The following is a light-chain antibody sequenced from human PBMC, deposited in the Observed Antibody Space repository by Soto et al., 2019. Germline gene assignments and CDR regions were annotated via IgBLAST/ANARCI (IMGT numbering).Light chain of an antibody. V-gene: IGLV1-44*01. CDR1: SSNIGSNS. J-gene: IGLJ1*01. CDR3: GVWDDSVNVRYL. Sequence: QSVLTQPPSASGTPGQRVTISCSGSSSNIGSNSVNWYQQVPGTAPKILIYSNSQRPSGVPDRFSGSKSGTSASLAISGLQSEDEADYYGGVWDDSVNVRYLFGTGTKVTAL. CDR2: SNS.